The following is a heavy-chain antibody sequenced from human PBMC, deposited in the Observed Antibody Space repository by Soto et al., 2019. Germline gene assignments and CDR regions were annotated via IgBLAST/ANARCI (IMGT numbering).Heavy chain of an antibody. CDR1: GFGLSRYD. CDR2: ISGSGGAT. J-gene: IGHJ6*01. D-gene: IGHD1-26*01. V-gene: IGHV3-23*01. Sequence: GYLRLSFAASGFGLSRYDVPWVLQAPGKGLEWVSVISGSGGATYYEDSVKGRFTISRDNSKNTLYLQMNSVRAEDTAVYYCAKSTWDDLPPSFWGQGTTVTDSS. CDR3: AKSTWDDLPPSF.